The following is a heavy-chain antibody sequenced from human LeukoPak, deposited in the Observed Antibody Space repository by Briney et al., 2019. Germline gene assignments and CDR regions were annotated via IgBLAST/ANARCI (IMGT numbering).Heavy chain of an antibody. J-gene: IGHJ4*02. CDR2: INEDGTEK. V-gene: IGHV3-7*01. CDR3: AREVVLSTSAWFEY. Sequence: GGSLRLSCAVSGFTFSSYWMSWVRQAPGKGLEGVANINEDGTEKYYQDSVKGRLTISRDNAKNSLYLQMNSLRAEDTAVYSCAREVVLSTSAWFEYWGQGTLVTVSS. D-gene: IGHD3-22*01. CDR1: GFTFSSYW.